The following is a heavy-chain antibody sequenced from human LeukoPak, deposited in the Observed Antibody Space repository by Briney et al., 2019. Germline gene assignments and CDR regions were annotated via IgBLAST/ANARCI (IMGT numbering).Heavy chain of an antibody. D-gene: IGHD6-13*01. J-gene: IGHJ6*03. Sequence: ASVKVSCKASGYTFTSYYMHWVRQAPGQGLEWMGIINPSGGSTTYAQKFQGRVTMTRDMSTSTVYMELSSLRSEDTAVYYCARAIGESSWYKLHYYYYYMDVWGKGTTVTVSS. V-gene: IGHV1-46*01. CDR3: ARAIGESSWYKLHYYYYYMDV. CDR2: INPSGGST. CDR1: GYTFTSYY.